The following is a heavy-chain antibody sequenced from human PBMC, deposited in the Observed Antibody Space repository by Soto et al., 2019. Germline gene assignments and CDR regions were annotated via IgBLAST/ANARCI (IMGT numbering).Heavy chain of an antibody. D-gene: IGHD3-9*01. CDR3: ARVSLVLRYFDWPSANWFDP. CDR2: INPNSGGT. CDR1: GYTFTGYY. J-gene: IGHJ5*02. V-gene: IGHV1-2*02. Sequence: VKVSCKASGYTFTGYYMHWVRQAPGQGLEWMGWINPNSGGTNYAQKFQGRVTMTRDTSISTAYMELSRLRSDDTAVYYCARVSLVLRYFDWPSANWFDPWGQGTLVTVSS.